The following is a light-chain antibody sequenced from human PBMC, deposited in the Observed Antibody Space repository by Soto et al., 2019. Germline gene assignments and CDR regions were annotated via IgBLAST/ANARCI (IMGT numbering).Light chain of an antibody. V-gene: IGKV1-5*03. J-gene: IGKJ1*01. CDR2: KAS. CDR1: QSISNL. Sequence: DIQMTQSPSTLSASVGDRVTITCRANQSISNLLAWYQQKPGKAPYLLIYKASSLQSGVPSRFSGSASGTEFSLTISSLQPDDFASYYCHQYYSYPWMFGQGTKVEIK. CDR3: HQYYSYPWM.